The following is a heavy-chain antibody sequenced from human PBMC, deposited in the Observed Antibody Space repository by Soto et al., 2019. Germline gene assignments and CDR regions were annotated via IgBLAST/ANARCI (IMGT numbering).Heavy chain of an antibody. V-gene: IGHV1-18*04. CDR3: ARGPDYYDSSGYYYLALDY. CDR1: GYTFTSYG. CDR2: ISAYNGNT. J-gene: IGHJ4*02. D-gene: IGHD3-22*01. Sequence: QVQLVQSGAEVKKPGASVKVSCKASGYTFTSYGISWVRQAPGQGLEWMGWISAYNGNTNYAQKLQGRVTMTTDTSTSTAYMEPRSLRSDDTAVYYCARGPDYYDSSGYYYLALDYWGQGTLVTVAS.